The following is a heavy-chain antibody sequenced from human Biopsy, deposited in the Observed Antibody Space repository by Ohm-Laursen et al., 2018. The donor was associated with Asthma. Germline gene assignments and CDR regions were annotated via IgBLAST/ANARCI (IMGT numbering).Heavy chain of an antibody. CDR1: GFTFSSYG. D-gene: IGHD4-17*01. CDR3: AKGHGDYVFPYFQH. J-gene: IGHJ1*01. Sequence: SLRLSCTASGFTFSSYGMHWVRQAPGKGLEWVAVISYDGSDKYYADSVKGRFTISRDNSKNTLYLQMNSLRAEDTAVYYCAKGHGDYVFPYFQHWGQGTLVTVSS. V-gene: IGHV3-30*18. CDR2: ISYDGSDK.